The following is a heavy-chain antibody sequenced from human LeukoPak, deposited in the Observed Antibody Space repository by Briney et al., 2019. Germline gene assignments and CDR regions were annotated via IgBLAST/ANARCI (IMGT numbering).Heavy chain of an antibody. J-gene: IGHJ6*03. Sequence: ASVKVSCKASGYSFTDYDIDWVRQAPGQGLEWMGWVNPTSGNAAYGQKFQGRVTLTRDTSIGTAYMEVSGLTSEDTAVYYCARETRGYYYLDVWGAGTTATVSS. CDR3: ARETRGYYYLDV. CDR2: VNPTSGNA. CDR1: GYSFTDYD. V-gene: IGHV1-8*01.